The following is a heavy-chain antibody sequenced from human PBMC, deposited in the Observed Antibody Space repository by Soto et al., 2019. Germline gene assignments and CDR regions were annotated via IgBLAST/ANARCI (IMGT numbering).Heavy chain of an antibody. D-gene: IGHD1-1*01. CDR3: ARGWTFDL. V-gene: IGHV3-23*01. J-gene: IGHJ4*02. CDR2: INGGGDST. Sequence: VGSLRLSCAASGFTFSSYAMSWVRQAPGKGLEWVSGINGGGDSTYFADSVRGRFTISRDNSKNTLFLQMTSLRAEDTAVYYCARGWTFDLWGQRTLVTVSS. CDR1: GFTFSSYA.